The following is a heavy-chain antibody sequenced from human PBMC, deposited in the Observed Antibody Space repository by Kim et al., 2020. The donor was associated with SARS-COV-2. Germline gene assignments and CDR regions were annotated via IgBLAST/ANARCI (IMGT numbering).Heavy chain of an antibody. CDR2: IYYSGGT. CDR1: GGSISSSSYY. Sequence: SETLSLTCTVSGGSISSSSYYWGWIRQPPGKGLEWIGSIYYSGGTYYNPSLQSRVTISVDTSKNQFSLNLSYVTAADAAVYYCGTTVTTFDYWGQRTLVTVSS. J-gene: IGHJ4*02. CDR3: GTTVTTFDY. D-gene: IGHD4-17*01. V-gene: IGHV4-39*01.